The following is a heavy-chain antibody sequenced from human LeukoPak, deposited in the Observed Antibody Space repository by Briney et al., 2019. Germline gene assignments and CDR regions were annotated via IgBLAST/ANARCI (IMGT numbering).Heavy chain of an antibody. V-gene: IGHV4-39*01. CDR1: GGSISSSSYY. J-gene: IGHJ5*02. Sequence: SETLSLTCTVSGGSISSSSYYWGWIRQPPGKGLEWIASMYYTGSTHCNPSLESRVTISVDTSKNQFSLTLSSVTAADTAVYYCARHRPPNYFGSGSPRNWFDPWGQGTLVTVSS. CDR2: MYYTGST. CDR3: ARHRPPNYFGSGSPRNWFDP. D-gene: IGHD3-10*01.